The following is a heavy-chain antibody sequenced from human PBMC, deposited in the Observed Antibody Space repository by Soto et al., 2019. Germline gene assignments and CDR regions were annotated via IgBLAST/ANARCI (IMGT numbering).Heavy chain of an antibody. D-gene: IGHD3-10*01. Sequence: PSETLSLTCTVSGGSVSSGSYYWSWIRQPPGKGLEWIGYIYYSGSTNYNPSLKSRVTISVDTSKNQFSLKLSSVTAADTAVYYCERKGGAGDGSGRPYYYYGMDVWGQGTTVTVSS. CDR1: GGSVSSGSYY. J-gene: IGHJ6*02. V-gene: IGHV4-61*01. CDR3: ERKGGAGDGSGRPYYYYGMDV. CDR2: IYYSGST.